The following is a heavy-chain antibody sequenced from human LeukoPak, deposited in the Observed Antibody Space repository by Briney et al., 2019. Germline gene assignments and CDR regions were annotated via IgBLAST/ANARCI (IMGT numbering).Heavy chain of an antibody. CDR2: IFYTGKT. CDR1: GGSISTYY. Sequence: SQTLSLTCTVSGGSISTYYWSWIRQSPGKGLEWIGHIFYTGKTNYSPSLKSRVSITVDTSKNHFSLRLSSVTAADTAVYYCARGSTTYYDFWSDYYPFDHWGQGTLVIVSS. V-gene: IGHV4-59*01. CDR3: ARGSTTYYDFWSDYYPFDH. D-gene: IGHD3-3*01. J-gene: IGHJ4*02.